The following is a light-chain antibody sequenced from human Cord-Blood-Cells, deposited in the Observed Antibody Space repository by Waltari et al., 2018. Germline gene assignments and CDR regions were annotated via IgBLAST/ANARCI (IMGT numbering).Light chain of an antibody. J-gene: IGKJ3*01. V-gene: IGKV1-27*01. CDR1: QGISNY. CDR3: QKYNSAPFT. Sequence: DIQQPQSPCSQSASVGDRVTITCRARQGISNYLAWYQQTPGKVPKLLIYAASTLQSGVPSRFSGSGSGTDFTLTISSLQPEDVATYYCQKYNSAPFTFGPGTKVDIK. CDR2: AAS.